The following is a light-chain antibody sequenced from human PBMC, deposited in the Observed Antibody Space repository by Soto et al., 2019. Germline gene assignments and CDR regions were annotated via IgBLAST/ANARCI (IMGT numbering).Light chain of an antibody. V-gene: IGKV1-39*01. CDR3: QQSYTTAWT. J-gene: IGKJ1*01. Sequence: DIQMTQSPPSLSASVGDRVTITCRASQSIISFFNWYQQKSGKAPKLLIYDTSSLQSGVPSRFSGSGSGTDFTLTISSLHPEDFATYYCQQSYTTAWTFGQGTKVDIK. CDR1: QSIISF. CDR2: DTS.